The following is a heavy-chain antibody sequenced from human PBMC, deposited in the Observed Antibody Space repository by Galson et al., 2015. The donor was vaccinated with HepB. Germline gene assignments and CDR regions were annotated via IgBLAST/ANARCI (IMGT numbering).Heavy chain of an antibody. D-gene: IGHD3-9*01. Sequence: SLRLSCAASGFTFGDYAMSWVRQAPGKGLEWVGFIRSKAYGGTTEYAASVKGRFTISRDDSKSIAYLQMNSLKTEDTAVYYCTRAGGASPTYYDILTGYYMPTNYYGMDVWGQGTTVTVSS. CDR1: GFTFGDYA. V-gene: IGHV3-49*04. CDR3: TRAGGASPTYYDILTGYYMPTNYYGMDV. CDR2: IRSKAYGGTT. J-gene: IGHJ6*02.